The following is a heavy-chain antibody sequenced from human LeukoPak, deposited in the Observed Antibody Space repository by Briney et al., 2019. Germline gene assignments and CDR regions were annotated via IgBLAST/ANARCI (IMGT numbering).Heavy chain of an antibody. J-gene: IGHJ1*01. Sequence: SETLSLTCTVSGGSITSYFWSWIRQPPGRRLEWIGYIYHSGTTNYNPSLKSRVTISADTSKHQFSLRLTSVTAADTAVYYCAQKAPFSPTYSQQWGQGTLVTVSS. CDR3: AQKAPFSPTYSQQ. V-gene: IGHV4-59*01. CDR1: GGSITSYF. CDR2: IYHSGTT. D-gene: IGHD2/OR15-2a*01.